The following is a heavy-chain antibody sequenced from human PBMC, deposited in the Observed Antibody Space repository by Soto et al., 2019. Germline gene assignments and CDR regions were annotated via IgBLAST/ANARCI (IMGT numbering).Heavy chain of an antibody. CDR3: ATHDGPAAAGLVLDF. Sequence: GGSLRLSCEASGFTFSSRCMTWVLQGPEKGLEWVANIHEDKNAKDYVDSVKGRFTISRDNAKNSLYLQMNSLRDEDTAVYYCATHDGPAAAGLVLDFWGQGALVTVSS. CDR1: GFTFSSRC. V-gene: IGHV3-7*02. CDR2: IHEDKNAK. J-gene: IGHJ4*02. D-gene: IGHD6-25*01.